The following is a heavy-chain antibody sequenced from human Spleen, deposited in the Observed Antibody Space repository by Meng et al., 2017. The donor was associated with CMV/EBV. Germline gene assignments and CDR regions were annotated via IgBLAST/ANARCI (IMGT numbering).Heavy chain of an antibody. V-gene: IGHV4-34*01. J-gene: IGHJ4*02. Sequence: SQTLSLTCAVYGGSFSDYCWSWSRQPPGKGLEWVGEINHTGSTNYNPSLKSRVTISADKSKNQFSLKLSSVTAAHTAVYDCAAARGRIDPKRIVGLVISSIDYWGQGTLVTVSS. CDR2: INHTGST. CDR3: AAARGRIDPKRIVGLVISSIDY. CDR1: GGSFSDYC. D-gene: IGHD3-3*01.